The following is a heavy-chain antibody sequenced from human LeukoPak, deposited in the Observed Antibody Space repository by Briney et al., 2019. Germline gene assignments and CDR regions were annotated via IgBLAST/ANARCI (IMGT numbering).Heavy chain of an antibody. CDR2: IWYDGSNK. CDR3: AREDCSGGFCSDY. J-gene: IGHJ4*02. CDR1: GFTFRSYG. V-gene: IGHV3-33*01. D-gene: IGHD2-15*01. Sequence: PGGSLRLSCLTSGFTFRSYGMHWVRQAPGKGRERVAVIWYDGSNKYYADSVKGRFTVSRDDSKNTVYLQMNSLRAEDTAVYYCAREDCSGGFCSDYWGQGTLVTVSS.